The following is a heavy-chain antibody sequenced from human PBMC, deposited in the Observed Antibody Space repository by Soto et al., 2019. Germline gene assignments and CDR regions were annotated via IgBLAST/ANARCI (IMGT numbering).Heavy chain of an antibody. CDR3: ALHHMPRYSPPGAVFEF. CDR1: GGSISSDNFY. J-gene: IGHJ4*02. Sequence: PSETLSLTCTVSGGSISSDNFYWGWIRQPPGKGLEWIGSIYYSGSTKYNPSLNSRVTISIDTSKNQLSLKLTSVTAADTALYYCALHHMPRYSPPGAVFEFWGQRILVTVSA. CDR2: IYYSGST. V-gene: IGHV4-39*01. D-gene: IGHD2-15*01.